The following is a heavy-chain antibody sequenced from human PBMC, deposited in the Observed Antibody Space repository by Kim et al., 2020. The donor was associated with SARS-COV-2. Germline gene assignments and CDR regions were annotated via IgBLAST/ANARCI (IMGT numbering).Heavy chain of an antibody. D-gene: IGHD6-13*01. CDR3: ARGRSSSWSDY. J-gene: IGHJ4*02. Sequence: NYNPSLRRRVTISVDTTKNQFSLKLSSVTAADTAVYYCARGRSSSWSDYWGQGTLVTVSS. V-gene: IGHV4-34*01.